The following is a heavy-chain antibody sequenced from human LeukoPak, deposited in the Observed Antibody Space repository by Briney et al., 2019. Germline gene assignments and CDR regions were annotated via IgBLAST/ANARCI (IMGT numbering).Heavy chain of an antibody. CDR3: AREYCTNGVCYKRFDY. CDR2: ISSNGGST. Sequence: GGSLRLSCAGSGFTSNSYAMHWVRQAPGKGLEYVSGISSNGGSTYHANSVKGRFTISRDNSKDTLYLQMGSLRAEDMAVYYCAREYCTNGVCYKRFDYWGQGTLVTVSS. V-gene: IGHV3-64*01. J-gene: IGHJ4*02. CDR1: GFTSNSYA. D-gene: IGHD2-8*01.